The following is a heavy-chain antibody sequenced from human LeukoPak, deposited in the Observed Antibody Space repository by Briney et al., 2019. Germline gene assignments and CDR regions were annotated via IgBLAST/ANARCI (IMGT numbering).Heavy chain of an antibody. CDR3: ARTPGQSLRSAWFDP. Sequence: PSETLSFTGTGSGGSISSGSYYWSWIRQPAGKGLEWIGRIYTSGSTNYNPSLKSRVTISVDTSKNQFSLKLSSVTAADTAVYYCARTPGQSLRSAWFDPWGQGTLVTVSS. D-gene: IGHD4-17*01. CDR2: IYTSGST. J-gene: IGHJ5*02. V-gene: IGHV4-61*02. CDR1: GGSISSGSYY.